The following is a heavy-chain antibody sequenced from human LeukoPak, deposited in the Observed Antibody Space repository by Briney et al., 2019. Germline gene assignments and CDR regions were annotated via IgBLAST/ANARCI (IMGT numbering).Heavy chain of an antibody. J-gene: IGHJ4*02. CDR1: GFTFSSCA. D-gene: IGHD3-22*01. V-gene: IGHV3-30-3*01. CDR3: ARGVVITSGLDY. Sequence: GGSLRLSCAASGFTFSSCAMHWVRQAPGKGLEWVAVISYDGSNKYYADSVKGRFTISRDNSKNTLYLQMNSLRAEDTAVYYCARGVVITSGLDYWGPGTLVTVSS. CDR2: ISYDGSNK.